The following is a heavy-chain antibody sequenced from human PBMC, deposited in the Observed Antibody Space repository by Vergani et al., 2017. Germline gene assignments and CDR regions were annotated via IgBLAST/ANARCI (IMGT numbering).Heavy chain of an antibody. CDR3: ARALDEHNWFDP. J-gene: IGHJ5*02. Sequence: QVQLQESGPGLVKPSQTLSLTCTVSGGSISSGSYYWSWIRQPAGKGLEWIGRIYTSGSTNYNPSLKSRVTISVDTSKNQCSLKLSSVTAADTAVYYCARALDEHNWFDPWGQGTLVTVSS. CDR2: IYTSGST. V-gene: IGHV4-61*02. CDR1: GGSISSGSYY. D-gene: IGHD3-16*02.